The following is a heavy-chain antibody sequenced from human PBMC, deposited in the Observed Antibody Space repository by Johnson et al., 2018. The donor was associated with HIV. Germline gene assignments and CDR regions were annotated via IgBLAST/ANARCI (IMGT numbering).Heavy chain of an antibody. CDR2: ISYDGSYR. CDR1: GFTFSSCG. D-gene: IGHD6-19*01. Sequence: QVQLVESGGGVVQRGRSLRLSCAASGFTFSSCGMHWVRQAPGKGLEWVAVISYDGSYRYYADSVKGRFTISRDNSKNTLYLQMNSLRAEDTAVYYCARRSSGWYGAFDIWGQGTMVTVSS. J-gene: IGHJ3*02. CDR3: ARRSSGWYGAFDI. V-gene: IGHV3-30*03.